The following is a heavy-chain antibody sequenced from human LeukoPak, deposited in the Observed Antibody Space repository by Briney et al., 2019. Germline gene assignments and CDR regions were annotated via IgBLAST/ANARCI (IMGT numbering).Heavy chain of an antibody. V-gene: IGHV3-30*18. J-gene: IGHJ4*02. Sequence: PGRSLRLSCAASGFTFSSYGMHWVRQAPGKGLEWVAVISYDGSNKHYADSVKGRFTISRDNSKNTLYLQMNSLRAEDTAVYYCAKDLSGGIVGATLDYWGQGTLVTVSS. CDR1: GFTFSSYG. CDR3: AKDLSGGIVGATLDY. D-gene: IGHD1-26*01. CDR2: ISYDGSNK.